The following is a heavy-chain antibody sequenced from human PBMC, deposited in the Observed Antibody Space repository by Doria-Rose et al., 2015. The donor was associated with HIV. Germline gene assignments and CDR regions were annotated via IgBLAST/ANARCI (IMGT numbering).Heavy chain of an antibody. Sequence: SGPVLVKPTETLTLTCTVSGVSLSSPGMGVSWIRQPPGKALEWLAYIFSDDERSYTTSLKSRLSTSRGTSKSQVVLTMTDMDPVDTATYYCARIKSSRWYHKYYFDFWGQGTLVIVSA. CDR3: ARIKSSRWYHKYYFDF. CDR2: IFSDDER. CDR1: GVSLSSPGMG. V-gene: IGHV2-26*01. D-gene: IGHD6-13*01. J-gene: IGHJ4*02.